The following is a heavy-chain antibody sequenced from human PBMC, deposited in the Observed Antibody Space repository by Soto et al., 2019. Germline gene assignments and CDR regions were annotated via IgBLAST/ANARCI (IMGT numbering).Heavy chain of an antibody. CDR2: ISSGSKTI. V-gene: IGHV3-48*02. J-gene: IGHJ4*02. CDR3: AREDILGVRSFDY. CDR1: GFTFSGYS. D-gene: IGHD3-9*01. Sequence: GGSLRLSCAASGFTFSGYSVNWVSQAPGKGLEWVSYISSGSKTIYYAESVKGRFTVSRDNARNSQYLQMNSLRDEDTAVYYCAREDILGVRSFDYWGQGTLGTVSS.